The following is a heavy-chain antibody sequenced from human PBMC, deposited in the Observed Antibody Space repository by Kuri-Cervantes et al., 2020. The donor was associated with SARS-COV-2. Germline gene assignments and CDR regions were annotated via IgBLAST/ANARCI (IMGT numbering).Heavy chain of an antibody. D-gene: IGHD3-3*01. J-gene: IGHJ4*02. V-gene: IGHV4-39*01. Sequence: GSLRLFCAVYGGSFSGYYWGWIRQPPGKGLEWIGSIYYSWSTYYNPFLKSRVTISVDTSKNQFSLKLSSVTAADTAVYYCARSAFGATYYDFWSGFDYWGQGTLVTVSS. CDR1: GGSFSGYY. CDR2: IYYSWST. CDR3: ARSAFGATYYDFWSGFDY.